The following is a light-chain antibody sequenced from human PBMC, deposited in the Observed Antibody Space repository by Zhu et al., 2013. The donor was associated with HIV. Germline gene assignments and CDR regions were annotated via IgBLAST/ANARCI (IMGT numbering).Light chain of an antibody. Sequence: QSALTQPPSASGSPGQSVTISCTGTSSDVGGYNYVSWYQQHPGKAPKLMIYEVNKRPSGVPDRFSGSKSGNTASLTISGLQAEDEADYYCCSYAGSHWVFGGGTKLTVL. V-gene: IGLV2-8*01. CDR2: EVN. J-gene: IGLJ3*02. CDR3: CSYAGSHWV. CDR1: SSDVGGYNY.